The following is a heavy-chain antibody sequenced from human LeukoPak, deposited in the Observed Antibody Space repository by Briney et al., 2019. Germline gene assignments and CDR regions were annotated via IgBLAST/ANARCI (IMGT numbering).Heavy chain of an antibody. CDR2: IYSGGST. CDR3: ARDPSSSSSVGGYLDY. V-gene: IGHV3-53*05. D-gene: IGHD6-6*01. J-gene: IGHJ4*02. CDR1: GFTVSSNY. Sequence: ESGGSLRLSCAASGFTVSSNYMSWVRQAPGKGLEWVSVIYSGGSTYYADSVKGRFTISRDNSKNTVYLQMNSLRAEDTAVYYCARDPSSSSSVGGYLDYWGQGTLVTVSS.